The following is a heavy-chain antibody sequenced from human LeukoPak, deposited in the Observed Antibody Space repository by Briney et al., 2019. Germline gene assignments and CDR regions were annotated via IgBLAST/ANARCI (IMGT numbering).Heavy chain of an antibody. V-gene: IGHV3-64*01. D-gene: IGHD3-22*01. CDR1: GFAFGRYA. CDR2: ISSNGGNT. J-gene: IGHJ4*02. CDR3: ASTYDYDTTGHYPFDY. Sequence: GGSLRLSCVASGFAFGRYALHWVRQVPGMGLEHVSAISSNGGNTYYAHSVKGRFSISRDNSKKTLYLQMDSLRGEDMAVYYCASTYDYDTTGHYPFDYWGQGTLVTVTP.